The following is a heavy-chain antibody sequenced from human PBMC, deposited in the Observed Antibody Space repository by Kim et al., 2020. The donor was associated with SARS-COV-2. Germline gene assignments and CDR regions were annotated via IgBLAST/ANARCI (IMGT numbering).Heavy chain of an antibody. CDR2: INPNSGGT. D-gene: IGHD3-3*01. J-gene: IGHJ5*02. CDR3: ARDILLYYDFWSGYYH. CDR1: GYTFTGYY. Sequence: ASVKVSCKASGYTFTGYYMHWVRQAPGQGLEWMGWINPNSGGTNYAQKFQGRVTMTRDTSISTAYMELSRLRSDDTAVYYCARDILLYYDFWSGYYHWGQGTLVTVSS. V-gene: IGHV1-2*02.